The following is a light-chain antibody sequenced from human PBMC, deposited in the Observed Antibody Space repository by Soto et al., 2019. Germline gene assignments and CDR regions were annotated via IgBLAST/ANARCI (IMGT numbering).Light chain of an antibody. V-gene: IGLV2-8*01. Sequence: QSALTQPPSASGSPGQSVTISCTGTSSDVGAYNYVSWYQQYPGKAPKLMIYEVNKRPSGVPDRFSGSKSGKTASLTVSGLQPEDEADYQCTSYAGSNIWLFGGGTKLTVL. J-gene: IGLJ3*02. CDR2: EVN. CDR3: TSYAGSNIWL. CDR1: SSDVGAYNY.